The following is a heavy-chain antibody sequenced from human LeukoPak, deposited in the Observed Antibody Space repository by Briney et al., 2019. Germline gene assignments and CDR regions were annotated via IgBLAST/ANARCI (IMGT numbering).Heavy chain of an antibody. J-gene: IGHJ6*03. V-gene: IGHV4-59*01. CDR2: IYYTGNT. Sequence: PSETLSLTCTVSGGSINNFYWNWIRQPPGKGLEWIGYIYYTGNTNYNPSLKSRVTISVDTSKNQFSLKLSSVTAADTAVYYCARTTEAHSWRTRYYDYYMDVWGKGTTVTVSS. CDR1: GGSINNFY. CDR3: ARTTEAHSWRTRYYDYYMDV. D-gene: IGHD6-13*01.